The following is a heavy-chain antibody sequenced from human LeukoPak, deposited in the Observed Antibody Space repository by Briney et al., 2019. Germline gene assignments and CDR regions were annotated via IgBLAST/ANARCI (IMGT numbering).Heavy chain of an antibody. Sequence: SETLSLTCTVSGGSISGYYWTWIRQPPGKGLEWIGFIDDSGTTNYNPSLKSRVTMSIDTPKNQFSLKMTSVTAADTAVYFCASLGPLNILGYDFWGQGALVTVSS. V-gene: IGHV4-4*09. CDR3: ASLGPLNILGYDF. CDR2: IDDSGTT. D-gene: IGHD3-16*01. J-gene: IGHJ4*02. CDR1: GGSISGYY.